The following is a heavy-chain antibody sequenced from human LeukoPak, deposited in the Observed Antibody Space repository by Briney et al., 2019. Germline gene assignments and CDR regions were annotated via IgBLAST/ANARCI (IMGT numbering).Heavy chain of an antibody. CDR2: IIVDSGKT. D-gene: IGHD3-10*01. Sequence: GAPVKVSCKASGFTFSGSAVQWVRQARGQPLEWLGWIIVDSGKTQYQQRLQQRVTITRDMSTNTAYMELSSLTPEDTAVYYCAADSTPMVRGFLIAFAYWGQGAQVTVSS. V-gene: IGHV1-58*01. CDR3: AADSTPMVRGFLIAFAY. CDR1: GFTFSGSA. J-gene: IGHJ4*02.